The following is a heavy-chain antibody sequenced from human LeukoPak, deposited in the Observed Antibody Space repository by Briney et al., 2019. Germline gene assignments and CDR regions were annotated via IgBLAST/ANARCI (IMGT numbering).Heavy chain of an antibody. Sequence: GGSLRLSCAASGFTFSSYAMHWVRQAPGKGLEWVALISYDGSNKYYADSVKGRFTISRDNSKNTLHLQMESLRAEDTAVYYCAKGFTFGGVIARNWFDSWGQGTLVTVSS. CDR1: GFTFSSYA. CDR2: ISYDGSNK. D-gene: IGHD3-16*02. V-gene: IGHV3-30*04. CDR3: AKGFTFGGVIARNWFDS. J-gene: IGHJ5*01.